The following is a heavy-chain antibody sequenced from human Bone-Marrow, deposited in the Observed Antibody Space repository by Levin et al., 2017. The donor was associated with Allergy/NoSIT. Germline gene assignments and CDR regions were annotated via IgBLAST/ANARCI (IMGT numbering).Heavy chain of an antibody. D-gene: IGHD3-9*01. J-gene: IGHJ4*02. CDR2: ISGSGGRT. Sequence: GGSLRLSCGASGFTIDTFTMTWVRQGPGGGLEWLADISGSGGRTYYADSVKGRFSISRDNSKKMVYLQMNSLRGEDTDVYYCAQNLGADEDDDILTGLFDYWGQGTLVTVSS. V-gene: IGHV3-23*01. CDR3: AQNLGADEDDDILTGLFDY. CDR1: GFTIDTFT.